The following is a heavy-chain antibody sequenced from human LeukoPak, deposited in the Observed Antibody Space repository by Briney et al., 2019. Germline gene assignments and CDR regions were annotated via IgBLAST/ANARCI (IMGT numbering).Heavy chain of an antibody. V-gene: IGHV4-39*01. CDR2: IYYSGST. CDR1: GGSISSSSYY. D-gene: IGHD4-17*01. Sequence: SETLSLTCTVSGGSISSSSYYWGWIRQPPGKGLEWIGSIYYSGSTYYNPSLKSRVTISVDTSKNQFSLKLSSVTAADTAVYYCARHGPLRSQGGWFDPWGQGTLVTVSS. CDR3: ARHGPLRSQGGWFDP. J-gene: IGHJ5*02.